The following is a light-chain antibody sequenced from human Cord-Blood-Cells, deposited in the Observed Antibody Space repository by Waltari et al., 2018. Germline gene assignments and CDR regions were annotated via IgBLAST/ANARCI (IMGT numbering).Light chain of an antibody. CDR1: TGAGTSGHY. J-gene: IGLJ1*01. CDR3: LLSYSGAAYV. V-gene: IGLV7-46*01. CDR2: DTS. Sequence: QAVVTQEPSLPVSPGGTVTLTCASSTGAGTSGHYPFWFQQKPGQSPRTLIYDTSNKHSWTPARFSGSLLGGKAALTLSGAQPEDEAEYYCLLSYSGAAYVFGTGTKVTVL.